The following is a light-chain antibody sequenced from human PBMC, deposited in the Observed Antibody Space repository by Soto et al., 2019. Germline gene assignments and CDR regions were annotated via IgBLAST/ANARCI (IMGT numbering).Light chain of an antibody. CDR2: AAS. Sequence: DIQMTQSPSSVSASVGDRVTITCRASQGISGWLAWYQQTPGKAPKLLIYAASTLETGVPSRFSGGRSGTDFTLTINNLQPEDFATYYCQQATISQLTFGGGTKVEIK. CDR3: QQATISQLT. V-gene: IGKV1-12*01. CDR1: QGISGW. J-gene: IGKJ4*01.